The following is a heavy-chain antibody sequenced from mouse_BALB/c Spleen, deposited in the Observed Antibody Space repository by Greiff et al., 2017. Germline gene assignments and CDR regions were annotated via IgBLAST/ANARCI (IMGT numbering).Heavy chain of an antibody. D-gene: IGHD1-1*01. CDR2: ISYSGST. Sequence: VQLQQSGPGLVKPSQSLSLTCTVTGYSITSDYAWNWIRQFPGNKLEWMGYISYSGSTSYNPSLKSRISITRDTSKNQFFLQLNSVTTEDTATYYCARRGITTVRYFDYWGQGTTLTVSS. CDR1: GYSITSDYA. V-gene: IGHV3-2*02. CDR3: ARRGITTVRYFDY. J-gene: IGHJ2*01.